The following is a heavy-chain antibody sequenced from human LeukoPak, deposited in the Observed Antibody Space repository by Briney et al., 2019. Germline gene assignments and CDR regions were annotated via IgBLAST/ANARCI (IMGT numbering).Heavy chain of an antibody. CDR1: GYSFTSYW. CDR3: ARQVGSYSMYYFDY. J-gene: IGHJ4*02. CDR2: IYPGDSDT. D-gene: IGHD1-26*01. Sequence: GESLKISCRGSGYSFTSYWIGWVRQMPGKGLEWMGIIYPGDSDTRYSPSFQGQVTISADKSISTAYLQWSSLKASDTAVYYCARQVGSYSMYYFDYWGQGTLVAVSS. V-gene: IGHV5-51*01.